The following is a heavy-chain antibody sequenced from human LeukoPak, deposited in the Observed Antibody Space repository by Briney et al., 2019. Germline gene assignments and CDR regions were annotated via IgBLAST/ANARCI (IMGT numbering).Heavy chain of an antibody. Sequence: ASVKVSCKASGYTFTSYGISWVRQAPGQGLEWMGWISAYNGNTNYAQKLQGRVTMTTDTSTSTAYMELRSLRSDDTAVYYCARGVVVPAARFNYYYYYMDVWGKGTTVTVSS. V-gene: IGHV1-18*01. J-gene: IGHJ6*03. CDR2: ISAYNGNT. CDR1: GYTFTSYG. CDR3: ARGVVVPAARFNYYYYYMDV. D-gene: IGHD2-2*01.